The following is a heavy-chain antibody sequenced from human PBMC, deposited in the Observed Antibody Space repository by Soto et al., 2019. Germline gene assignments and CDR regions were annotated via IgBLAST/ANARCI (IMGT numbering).Heavy chain of an antibody. V-gene: IGHV4-30-4*01. Sequence: SETLSLTCTVSGGSITTRDCYWSWVRQPPGKGLEWIGYISYSGKTNYNPSLKSRPTISSDTSKNQFSLTMNSVTAADTAVYFCVRETMWPFGRCYYYGMDDWGQGTTVTVSS. CDR1: GGSITTRDCY. CDR3: VRETMWPFGRCYYYGMDD. D-gene: IGHD4-17*01. J-gene: IGHJ6*02. CDR2: ISYSGKT.